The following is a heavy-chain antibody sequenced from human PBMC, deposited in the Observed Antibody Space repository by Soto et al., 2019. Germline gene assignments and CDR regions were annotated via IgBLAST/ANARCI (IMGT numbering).Heavy chain of an antibody. Sequence: EVQLVESGGGLVQPGGSLRLSCAASGFTFSSYDMHWVRQATGKGLEWVSAIGTAGDPYYPGSVKGRFTISRENAKNSFYLQMNSLRAGDTAVYYCARGSSWSKKGPYWYFDLWGRGTLVTVSS. CDR3: ARGSSWSKKGPYWYFDL. V-gene: IGHV3-13*05. J-gene: IGHJ2*01. CDR2: IGTAGDP. D-gene: IGHD6-13*01. CDR1: GFTFSSYD.